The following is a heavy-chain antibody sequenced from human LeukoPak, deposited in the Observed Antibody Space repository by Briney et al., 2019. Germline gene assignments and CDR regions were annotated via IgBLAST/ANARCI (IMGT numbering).Heavy chain of an antibody. CDR2: INPNSGGT. Sequence: ASVKVSCKASGYTFTGYYIHWVRQAPGQGLEWMGWINPNSGGTSYAQKFQGRVTMTRDTSTSTVYMELSSLRSEDTAVYYCARDLGEYGSGSPSVYYYYYYMDVWGKGTTVTISS. J-gene: IGHJ6*03. CDR1: GYTFTGYY. D-gene: IGHD3-10*01. V-gene: IGHV1-2*02. CDR3: ARDLGEYGSGSPSVYYYYYYMDV.